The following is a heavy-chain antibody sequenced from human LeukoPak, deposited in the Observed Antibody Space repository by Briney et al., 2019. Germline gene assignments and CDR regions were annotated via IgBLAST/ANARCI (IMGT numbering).Heavy chain of an antibody. D-gene: IGHD4-11*01. J-gene: IGHJ6*03. CDR1: GVSISSNNW. CDR3: ARDQPDYSSYYMDV. CDR2: IYHSGST. V-gene: IGHV4-4*02. Sequence: PSETLSLTCAVSGVSISSNNWWNWVRQPPGKGLEWIGEIYHSGSTNYNPSLKSRVTITVDKSKNQFSLKLSSVTAADTAVYYCARDQPDYSSYYMDVWGKGTTVTVSS.